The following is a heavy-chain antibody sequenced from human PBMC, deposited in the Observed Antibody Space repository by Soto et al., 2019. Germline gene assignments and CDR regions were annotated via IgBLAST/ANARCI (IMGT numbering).Heavy chain of an antibody. CDR3: ARVRVDYYDSSGYYLFDY. Sequence: PSETLSLTCTVSGYSISSGSYWAWIRQPPGKGPEWIASIYHGGTTFYNPSLKSRITISVDTSNNQFSLKLSSVTAADTAVYYCARVRVDYYDSSGYYLFDYWGQGTLVTVSS. D-gene: IGHD3-22*01. J-gene: IGHJ4*02. CDR1: GYSISSGSY. V-gene: IGHV4-38-2*02. CDR2: IYHGGTT.